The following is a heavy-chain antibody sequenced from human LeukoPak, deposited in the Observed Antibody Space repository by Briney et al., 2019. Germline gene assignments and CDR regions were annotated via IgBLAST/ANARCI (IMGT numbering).Heavy chain of an antibody. CDR2: ISGSGDNT. V-gene: IGHV3-23*01. CDR3: VKNRGNYYYFDY. D-gene: IGHD4-11*01. CDR1: GFTFSSYA. Sequence: GGSLRLSCAASGFTFSSYAMSWVRQAPGKGLEWVSAISGSGDNTYYADSVKDRFTISRDKSKNTLYPQMNSLGAEDTAVYYCVKNRGNYYYFDYWGQGTLVTVSS. J-gene: IGHJ4*02.